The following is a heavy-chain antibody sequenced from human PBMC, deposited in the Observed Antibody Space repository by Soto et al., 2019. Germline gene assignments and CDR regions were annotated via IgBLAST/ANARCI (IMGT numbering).Heavy chain of an antibody. CDR3: AAALSCSGGSCYSKGDY. CDR2: IVVGSGNT. J-gene: IGHJ4*02. CDR1: GFTFTSSA. V-gene: IGHV1-58*01. Sequence: QMQLVQSGPEVKKPGTSVKVSCKASGFTFTSSAVQWVRQARGQRLEWIGWIVVGSGNTNYAQKFQERVTITRDMSTSTAYMELSSLRSEDTAVYYCAAALSCSGGSCYSKGDYWGQGTLVTVSS. D-gene: IGHD2-15*01.